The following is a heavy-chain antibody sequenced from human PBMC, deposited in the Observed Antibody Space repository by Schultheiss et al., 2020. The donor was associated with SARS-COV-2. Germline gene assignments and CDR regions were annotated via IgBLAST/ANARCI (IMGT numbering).Heavy chain of an antibody. J-gene: IGHJ4*02. CDR1: GFDFPTYW. D-gene: IGHD3-9*01. CDR3: ARHGLRYFDWVRFDY. Sequence: GESLKISCKASGFDFPTYWIGWVRQLPGKGLEWMGIIYPGDSDTIYSPSLQGQVTISVDKSISTAYLQWSSLKASDTAMYYCARHGLRYFDWVRFDYWGQGTLVTVSS. CDR2: IYPGDSDT. V-gene: IGHV5-51*01.